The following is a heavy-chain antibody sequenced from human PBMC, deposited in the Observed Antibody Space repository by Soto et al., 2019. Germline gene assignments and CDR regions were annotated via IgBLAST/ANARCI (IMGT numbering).Heavy chain of an antibody. Sequence: PGGSLRLSCAASGFTFSSYSMNWVRQAPGKGLEWVSSISSSSSYMYYADSVKGRFTISRDNAKNSLYLQMNSLRAEDTAVYYCARGFSGLDYWGQGTLVTVSS. CDR1: GFTFSSYS. V-gene: IGHV3-21*01. J-gene: IGHJ4*02. D-gene: IGHD6-19*01. CDR2: ISSSSSYM. CDR3: ARGFSGLDY.